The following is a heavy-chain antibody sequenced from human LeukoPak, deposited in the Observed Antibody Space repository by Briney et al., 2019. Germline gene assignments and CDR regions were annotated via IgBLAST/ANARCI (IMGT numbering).Heavy chain of an antibody. CDR2: ISGRGGNT. D-gene: IGHD3-9*01. CDR1: GFTSSTFA. V-gene: IGHV3-23*01. CDR3: ARAQILPFYDTLTAYASFDY. J-gene: IGHJ4*02. Sequence: GGSLRLSCAASGFTSSTFALSWVRQAPGRGLEWVSAISGRGGNTYYADSVKGRFTISRDNSRNTLYLQMNSLRAEDTAVYYCARAQILPFYDTLTAYASFDYWGQGTLVTVSS.